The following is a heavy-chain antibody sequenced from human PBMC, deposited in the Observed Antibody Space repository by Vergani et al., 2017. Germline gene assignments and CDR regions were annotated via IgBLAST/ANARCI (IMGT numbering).Heavy chain of an antibody. V-gene: IGHV4-39*07. CDR1: GGSISSSSYY. Sequence: QLQLQESGPGLVKPSETLSLTCTVSGGSISSSSYYWGWIRQPPGKGLEWIGSIYYSGSTNYNPSLKSRVTISVDTSKNQFSLKLSSVTAADTAVYYCARKGSARWFDPWGQGTLVTVSS. CDR3: ARKGSARWFDP. J-gene: IGHJ5*02. D-gene: IGHD6-6*01. CDR2: IYYSGST.